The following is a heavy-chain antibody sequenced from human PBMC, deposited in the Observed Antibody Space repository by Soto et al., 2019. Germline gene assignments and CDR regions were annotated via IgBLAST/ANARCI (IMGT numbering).Heavy chain of an antibody. Sequence: QVQLQESGPGLVKPSQTLSLTCTVSGGSISSGGYYWSWIRQHPGKGLEWIGYIYYSGSTYYNPSLQSRVTISVETSKNQFSLKLSSVTAADTAVYYCARSFGGSGGSEPFDYWGQGTLVTVSS. D-gene: IGHD2-15*01. CDR3: ARSFGGSGGSEPFDY. CDR2: IYYSGST. J-gene: IGHJ4*02. CDR1: GGSISSGGYY. V-gene: IGHV4-31*03.